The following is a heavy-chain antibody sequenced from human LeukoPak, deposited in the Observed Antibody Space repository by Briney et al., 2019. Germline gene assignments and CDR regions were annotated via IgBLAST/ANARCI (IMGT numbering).Heavy chain of an antibody. CDR3: ASIVVVPAAAIDY. CDR2: IYYSGTT. CDR1: GGSVSSYY. V-gene: IGHV4-59*08. D-gene: IGHD2-2*01. J-gene: IGHJ4*02. Sequence: PSETLSLTCTVSGGSVSSYYWSWLRQPPGKGLEWIGNIYYSGTTLYNPSLTSRLTISVDTSKNQFSLKLSSVTAADTAVYYCASIVVVPAAAIDYWGQGTLVTVSS.